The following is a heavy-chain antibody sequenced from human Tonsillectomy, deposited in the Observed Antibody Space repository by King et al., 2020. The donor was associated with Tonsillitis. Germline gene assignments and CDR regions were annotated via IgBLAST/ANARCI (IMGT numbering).Heavy chain of an antibody. D-gene: IGHD5-24*01. CDR2: TSYDGSNE. Sequence: VQLVESGGGVVQPGRSLRLSCAASGFTFSSYAMHWVRQAPGKGLEWVAVTSYDGSNEYYADSVKGRFTISRDNSKNTLYLQVNSLRGEDTALYYCARDLFDGYNPVGGYFDYWGQGTLVTVSS. CDR3: ARDLFDGYNPVGGYFDY. V-gene: IGHV3-30-3*01. J-gene: IGHJ4*02. CDR1: GFTFSSYA.